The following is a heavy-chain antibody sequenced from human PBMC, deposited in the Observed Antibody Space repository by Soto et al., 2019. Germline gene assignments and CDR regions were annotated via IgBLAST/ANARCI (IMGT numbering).Heavy chain of an antibody. CDR3: AKDYTLRIAAPHYYYYGMEV. Sequence: XAVKVSCKASGYPFTSYDIKWVRQSPGQGLEWMGWISAKNGNTNYAQKVQDRVTMTTDTSTSTAYMELRSLRSDDTAVYYCAKDYTLRIAAPHYYYYGMEVWAQGTTFILTS. J-gene: IGHJ6*02. CDR1: GYPFTSYD. D-gene: IGHD6-6*01. CDR2: ISAKNGNT. V-gene: IGHV1-18*04.